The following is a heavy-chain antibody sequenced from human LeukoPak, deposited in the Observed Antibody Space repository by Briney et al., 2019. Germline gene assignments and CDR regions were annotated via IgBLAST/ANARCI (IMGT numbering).Heavy chain of an antibody. CDR1: GFSVTTTY. CDR2: IFGESIT. Sequence: GGSLRLSCGVSGFSVTTTYMTWVRRAPGEGLEWVSLIFGESITTYADSVKGRFTISRDNSKNTVYLQMNRLRAEDTAMYFCVRDKGLGRTERFYCRGQGTLVTVST. CDR3: VRDKGLGRTERFYC. D-gene: IGHD3/OR15-3a*01. J-gene: IGHJ4*02. V-gene: IGHV3-53*01.